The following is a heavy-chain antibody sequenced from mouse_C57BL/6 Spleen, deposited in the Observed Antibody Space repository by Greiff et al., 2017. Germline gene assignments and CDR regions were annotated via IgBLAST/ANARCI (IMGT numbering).Heavy chain of an antibody. CDR1: GYTFTSYW. D-gene: IGHD2-1*01. CDR3: ARNLNYGNPYAMDD. Sequence: QVQLQQPGAELVRPGTSVKLSCKASGYTFTSYWMHWVKQRPGQGLEWIGVIDPSDSYTNYNQKFKGKATLTVDTSSSTAYMQLSSLTSEDSAVYYCARNLNYGNPYAMDDWGQGTSVTVSS. CDR2: IDPSDSYT. J-gene: IGHJ4*01. V-gene: IGHV1-59*01.